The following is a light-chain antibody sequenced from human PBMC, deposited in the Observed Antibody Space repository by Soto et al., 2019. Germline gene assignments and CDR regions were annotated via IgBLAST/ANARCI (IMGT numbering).Light chain of an antibody. Sequence: DMLLTPSPATLSLSPVYRVTLSCLASQSVSSYLAWYHQKPGQAPRLLIYDASNRATGIPARFSGSGSGTDFTLTISSLEPEDFAVYYCQQRNIWPPVTFGQGTRLEI. CDR1: QSVSSY. V-gene: IGKV3-11*01. CDR3: QQRNIWPPVT. CDR2: DAS. J-gene: IGKJ5*01.